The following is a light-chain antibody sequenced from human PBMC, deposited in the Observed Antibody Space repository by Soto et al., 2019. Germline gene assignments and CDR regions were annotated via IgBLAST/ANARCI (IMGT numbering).Light chain of an antibody. CDR2: CAS. J-gene: IGKJ1*01. Sequence: EIVMTQSPATLSVSPGERATLSCRASQSVSSNLAWYQQKPGQAPRLLIYCASTRATGIPARFSGSGSGTELTLTISSMQSEDFAVYYCQQYNNWPPTWTFGQGTKVEIK. CDR3: QQYNNWPPTWT. CDR1: QSVSSN. V-gene: IGKV3-15*01.